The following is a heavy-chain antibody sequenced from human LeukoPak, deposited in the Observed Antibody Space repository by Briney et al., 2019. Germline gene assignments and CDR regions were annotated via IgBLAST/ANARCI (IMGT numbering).Heavy chain of an antibody. J-gene: IGHJ4*02. V-gene: IGHV4-34*01. CDR1: SGSLSGYF. D-gene: IGHD2-15*01. Sequence: SETLSLTCAVYSGSLSGYFWRWIRQPPGKGLEWIGEFTHDGRTNYNPSLKSRVTMSVDTSKKQFSLKLNSVTAADTAVYYCAIIYGCYSDFEYWGQGILVTVSS. CDR3: AIIYGCYSDFEY. CDR2: FTHDGRT.